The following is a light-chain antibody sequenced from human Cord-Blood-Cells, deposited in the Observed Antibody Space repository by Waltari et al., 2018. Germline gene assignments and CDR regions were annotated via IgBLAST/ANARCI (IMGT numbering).Light chain of an antibody. V-gene: IGKV2-30*02. J-gene: IGKJ1*01. CDR1: QSLVHSDGNTY. CDR2: KVS. CDR3: MQGTHWPPWT. Sequence: DVVMTQSPLSLPVTLGQPASISCRSSQSLVHSDGNTYLNWFQQRPGQSPRRLIYKVSNRDSGVPDRFSGSGSCTDFTLKISRVEAEDVGVYYCMQGTHWPPWTFGQGTKVEIK.